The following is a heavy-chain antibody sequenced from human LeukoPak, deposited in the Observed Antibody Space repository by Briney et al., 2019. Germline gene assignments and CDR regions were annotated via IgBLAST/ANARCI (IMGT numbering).Heavy chain of an antibody. CDR3: ARDGKGGVRGVIPFDY. D-gene: IGHD3-10*01. CDR2: ISSSSSYI. V-gene: IGHV3-21*01. J-gene: IGHJ4*02. Sequence: PGGSLRLSCAASGFTFSSYGMNWVRQVPGKGLEWVSSISSSSSYIYYADSLKGRFTISRDNAKNSLYLQMNSLRAEDTAVYYCARDGKGGVRGVIPFDYWGQGPRSPSPQ. CDR1: GFTFSSYG.